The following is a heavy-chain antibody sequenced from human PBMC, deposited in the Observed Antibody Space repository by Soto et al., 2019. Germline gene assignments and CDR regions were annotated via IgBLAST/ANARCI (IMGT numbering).Heavy chain of an antibody. CDR2: IKQDGSEK. J-gene: IGHJ5*02. CDR1: GFTFSSYW. V-gene: IGHV3-7*01. D-gene: IGHD3-22*01. Sequence: EVQLVESGGGLVQPGGSLRLSCAASGFTFSSYWMSWVRQAPGKGLEWVANIKQDGSEKYYVDSVKGRFTISRDNAKNSLSLQMNSLRAEDTAVYYCAREEADRSADLIDPWGQGTLVTVSS. CDR3: AREEADRSADLIDP.